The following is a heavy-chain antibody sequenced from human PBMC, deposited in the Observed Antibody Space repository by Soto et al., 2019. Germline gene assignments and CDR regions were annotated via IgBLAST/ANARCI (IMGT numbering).Heavy chain of an antibody. J-gene: IGHJ4*01. D-gene: IGHD6-19*01. CDR1: GYTFTSYG. CDR2: ISAYNGNT. CDR3: AREPTQYRSGWYDAGGPCADY. Sequence: ASLKVSCKASGYTFTSYGISWVRQAPVQGLEWMGWISAYNGNTNYAQKLQGRVTMNTDTSTSTAYMELRSLRCDDTAVYYCAREPTQYRSGWYDAGGPCADYWG. V-gene: IGHV1-18*04.